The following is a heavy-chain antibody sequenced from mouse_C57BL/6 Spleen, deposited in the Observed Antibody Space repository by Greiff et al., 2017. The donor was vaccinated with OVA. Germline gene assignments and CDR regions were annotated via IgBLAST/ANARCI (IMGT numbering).Heavy chain of an antibody. CDR2: ISSGRSTI. J-gene: IGHJ4*01. Sequence: EVMLVESGGGLVKPGGSLKLSCAASGFTFSDYGMHWVRQAPEKGLEWVAYISSGRSTIYYADTVKGRFTISRDNAKNTLFLQMTSLRSEDTAMYYCARGSPYAMDYWGQGTSVTVSS. V-gene: IGHV5-17*01. D-gene: IGHD1-1*02. CDR3: ARGSPYAMDY. CDR1: GFTFSDYG.